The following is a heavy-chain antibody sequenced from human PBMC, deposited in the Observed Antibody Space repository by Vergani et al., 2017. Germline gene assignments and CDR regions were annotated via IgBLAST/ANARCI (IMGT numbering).Heavy chain of an antibody. CDR3: ASKRGACRAAYCHSYDF. J-gene: IGHJ4*02. Sequence: QVQLQESGPGLVKPSETLSLPCTVSGDSVISTDYHWGWIRQPPGKGLEWIGSMDYSGSTSYNPSLESRISISFETPKHQFSLRLTSVTAADTAVYYCASKRGACRAAYCHSYDFWGPGTLVGVSS. CDR2: MDYSGST. CDR1: GDSVISTDYH. D-gene: IGHD2-15*01. V-gene: IGHV4-39*01.